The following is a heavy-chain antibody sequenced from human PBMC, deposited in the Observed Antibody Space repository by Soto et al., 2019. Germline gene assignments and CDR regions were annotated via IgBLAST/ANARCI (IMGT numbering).Heavy chain of an antibody. Sequence: SETLSLTCAVYGGSFSGYYWSWIRQPPGKGLEWIGEINHSGSTNYNPSLMGRVTISLDTSKNQFSLNLTSVTAADTAVYYYAQCPYDYSNFHDYWGQGALVTVSS. D-gene: IGHD4-4*01. CDR3: AQCPYDYSNFHDY. CDR1: GGSFSGYY. CDR2: INHSGST. J-gene: IGHJ4*02. V-gene: IGHV4-34*01.